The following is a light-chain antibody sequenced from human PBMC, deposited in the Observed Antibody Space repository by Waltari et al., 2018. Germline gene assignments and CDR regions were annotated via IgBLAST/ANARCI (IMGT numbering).Light chain of an antibody. J-gene: IGLJ1*01. CDR2: GRN. V-gene: IGLV3-19*01. Sequence: SSELTQDPAVSVALGQTVRITCQGDSLRRTYASWYQQKSGQAPILVIYGRNNRPPRIPDRFSGSSSGNSASLTITGAQAEDEADYYCNSRDSSGSHYVFGAGTKVTVL. CDR3: NSRDSSGSHYV. CDR1: SLRRTY.